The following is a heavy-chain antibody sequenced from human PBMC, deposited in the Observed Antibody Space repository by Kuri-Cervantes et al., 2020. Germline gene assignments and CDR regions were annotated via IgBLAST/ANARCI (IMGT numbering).Heavy chain of an antibody. Sequence: GGSLRLSRAASGFTFSSYGMHWVRQAPGKGLEWVAVISYDGSNKYYADPVKGRFTISRDNSKNTLYLQMNSLRAEDTAVYYCAKTSPGPYDFWSGYSRGGYYYYGMDVWGQGTTVTVSS. V-gene: IGHV3-30*18. J-gene: IGHJ6*02. CDR1: GFTFSSYG. D-gene: IGHD3-3*01. CDR3: AKTSPGPYDFWSGYSRGGYYYYGMDV. CDR2: ISYDGSNK.